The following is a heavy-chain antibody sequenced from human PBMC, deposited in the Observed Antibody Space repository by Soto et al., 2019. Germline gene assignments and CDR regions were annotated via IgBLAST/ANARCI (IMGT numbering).Heavy chain of an antibody. CDR1: GYSISSGYY. V-gene: IGHV4-38-2*01. CDR3: ARGVVVVPAARSLPFDY. Sequence: SETLSLTCAVSGYSISSGYYWGWIRQPPGKGLEWIGSIYHSGSTYYNPSLKSRVTISVDTSKNQFSLKLSSVTAADTAVYYCARGVVVVPAARSLPFDYWGRGTLVTVS. J-gene: IGHJ4*02. D-gene: IGHD2-2*01. CDR2: IYHSGST.